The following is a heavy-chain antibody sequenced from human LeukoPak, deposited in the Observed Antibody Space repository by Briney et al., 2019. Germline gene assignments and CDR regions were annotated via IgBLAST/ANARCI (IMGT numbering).Heavy chain of an antibody. CDR1: GSSFTSYW. J-gene: IGHJ3*02. D-gene: IGHD5-24*01. Sequence: GASLQISCKGSGSSFTSYWIGWVRQLPGKGLEWMGIIYPGDSDTRYGPSFQGQVTISADKSISTAYLQWSSLKASDTAMYYCARLKRWLQFRSYDAFDIWGQGTMVTVSS. CDR2: IYPGDSDT. CDR3: ARLKRWLQFRSYDAFDI. V-gene: IGHV5-51*01.